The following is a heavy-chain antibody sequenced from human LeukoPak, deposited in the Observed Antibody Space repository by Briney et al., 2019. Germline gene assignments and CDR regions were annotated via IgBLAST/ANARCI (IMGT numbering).Heavy chain of an antibody. CDR1: GYTFTSYG. V-gene: IGHV1-18*01. J-gene: IGHJ6*03. CDR3: ARHLIKDIVVVPATPPSYYMDV. CDR2: ISAYNGNT. D-gene: IGHD2-2*01. Sequence: ASVKVSCKASGYTFTSYGISWVRQAPGQGLEWMGWISAYNGNTNYAQKLQGRVTMTRDTSTSTVYMELSSLRSEDTAVYFCARHLIKDIVVVPATPPSYYMDVWGKGTTVTVSS.